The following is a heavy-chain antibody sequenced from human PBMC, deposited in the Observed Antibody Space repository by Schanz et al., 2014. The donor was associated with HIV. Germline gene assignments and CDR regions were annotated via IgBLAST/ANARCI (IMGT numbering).Heavy chain of an antibody. CDR1: GFTFSSYW. CDR2: INIDGSTT. Sequence: EEYLVESGGGLVQPGGSLRLSCAASGFTFSSYWMHWVRQAPGKGLVWVSRINIDGSTTDYADSVKGRFTISRDNAKNTLYLQMNSLRAEDTAMYYCTVSPAQVGGYWGQGTLVTVSS. D-gene: IGHD1-26*01. V-gene: IGHV3-74*01. J-gene: IGHJ4*02. CDR3: TVSPAQVGGY.